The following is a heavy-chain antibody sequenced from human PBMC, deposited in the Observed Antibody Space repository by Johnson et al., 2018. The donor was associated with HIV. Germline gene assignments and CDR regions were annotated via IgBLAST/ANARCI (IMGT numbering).Heavy chain of an antibody. J-gene: IGHJ3*02. V-gene: IGHV3-7*05. CDR3: AKESAFDI. CDR1: GFTFSNYW. CDR2: IQQDGRDT. Sequence: VHLVESGGGVVQPGRSLTLSCAASGFTFSNYWMTWVRQAPGKGLEWVANIQQDGRDTYYVDSVKGRFTISRDNAKNSLYLQMNSLRAEDTAVYYCAKESAFDIWGKGTMVTVS.